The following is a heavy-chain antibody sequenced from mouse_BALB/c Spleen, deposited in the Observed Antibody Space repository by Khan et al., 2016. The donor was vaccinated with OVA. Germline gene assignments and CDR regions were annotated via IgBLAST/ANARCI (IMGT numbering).Heavy chain of an antibody. CDR3: ARESDYDTTCYAMDY. CDR2: ISPGSGSS. V-gene: IGHV1S41*01. D-gene: IGHD2-13*01. J-gene: IGHJ4*01. Sequence: DLVKPAPSVKLSCKASGYSFTSYWINWIQQSPGQGLEWIGGISPGSGSSYYNEMFTGMATLTLTTSASTAYIQLSSLSSKDSAVYICARESDYDTTCYAMDYWGQGTSVTVSS. CDR1: GYSFTSYW.